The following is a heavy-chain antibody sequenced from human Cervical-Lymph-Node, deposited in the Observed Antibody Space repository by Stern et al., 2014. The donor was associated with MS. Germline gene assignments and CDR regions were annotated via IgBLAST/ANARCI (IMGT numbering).Heavy chain of an antibody. Sequence: QLHLQESGPGLVKPSGTLSLTCAVSGGSITSDNWWSWVRQPPGKGLEWMGEIHHSGITTYNPPLQSRVTISVDKSTNRFSLKLTSVTAADTAVYYCARASYNVLTDYYMGLIDYWGQGTLVTVSS. CDR1: GGSITSDNW. V-gene: IGHV4-4*02. CDR3: ARASYNVLTDYYMGLIDY. J-gene: IGHJ4*02. CDR2: IHHSGIT. D-gene: IGHD3-9*01.